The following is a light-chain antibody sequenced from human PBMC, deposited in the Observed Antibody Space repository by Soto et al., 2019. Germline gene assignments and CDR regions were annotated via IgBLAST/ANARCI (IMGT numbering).Light chain of an antibody. J-gene: IGKJ2*01. Sequence: EIVLTQSPGTLSLSPGERATLSCRASQSVTSSYLAWYQQKPGLAPRLLIYGASSRATGIPDRFSGSGSETDFTLTISRLQPEDFAVYYCQKYGTFGQGTKLEIK. V-gene: IGKV3-20*01. CDR1: QSVTSSY. CDR3: QKYGT. CDR2: GAS.